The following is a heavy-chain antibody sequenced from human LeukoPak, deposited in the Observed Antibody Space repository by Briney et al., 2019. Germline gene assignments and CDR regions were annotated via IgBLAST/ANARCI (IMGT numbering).Heavy chain of an antibody. Sequence: PGGSLRLSCAASGFIFSNYAMSWVRQAPGKGLEWVSTISAGGGDTDYADSVKGRFTISRDNSKNTLHLQMNSLRAEDTAVYYCAKGNQRAYDAFDTWGQGTMVTVSP. CDR3: AKGNQRAYDAFDT. V-gene: IGHV3-23*01. CDR2: ISAGGGDT. J-gene: IGHJ3*02. D-gene: IGHD1-14*01. CDR1: GFIFSNYA.